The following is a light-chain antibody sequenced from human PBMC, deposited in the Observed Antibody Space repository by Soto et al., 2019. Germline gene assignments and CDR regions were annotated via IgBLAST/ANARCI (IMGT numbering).Light chain of an antibody. V-gene: IGLV2-14*01. CDR1: SSDVGGYNY. CDR3: SSYTSSSTLGV. CDR2: EVS. J-gene: IGLJ1*01. Sequence: QSALTQPASASGSPGQSVTISCTGTSSDVGGYNYVSWYQQHPGKAPKLMIYEVSKRPSGVSNRFSGSKSGNTASLTISGLQAEDEADYYCSSYTSSSTLGVFGRGTKLTVL.